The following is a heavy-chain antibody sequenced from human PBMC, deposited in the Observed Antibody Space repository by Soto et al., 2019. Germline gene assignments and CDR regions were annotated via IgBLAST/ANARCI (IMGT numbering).Heavy chain of an antibody. CDR1: GGTFSSYA. D-gene: IGHD3-10*01. V-gene: IGHV1-69*01. CDR2: IIPIFGTA. J-gene: IGHJ4*02. Sequence: QVQLVQSGAEVKKPGSSVKVSCKASGGTFSSYAISWVRQAPGQGLEWMGGIIPIFGTANYAQKFQGRVTITADESTSTAYIELSSLRSEDTAVYYCARGDLPYYYGSGSYSGRFDYWGQGTLVTVSS. CDR3: ARGDLPYYYGSGSYSGRFDY.